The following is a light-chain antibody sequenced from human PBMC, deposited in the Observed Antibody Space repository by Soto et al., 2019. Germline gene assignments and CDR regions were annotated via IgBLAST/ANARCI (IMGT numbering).Light chain of an antibody. V-gene: IGLV2-14*01. CDR3: SSYTSTSTPHV. J-gene: IGLJ1*01. Sequence: QSVLTQPASVSGSPGQTITISCTGTSSDVGAYNYVSWYQQYPGKAPKLMIYDVSNRPSGVSNRFSGSKSGNTASLTISGLQAEDEADYYCSSYTSTSTPHVFGTGTKLTVL. CDR1: SSDVGAYNY. CDR2: DVS.